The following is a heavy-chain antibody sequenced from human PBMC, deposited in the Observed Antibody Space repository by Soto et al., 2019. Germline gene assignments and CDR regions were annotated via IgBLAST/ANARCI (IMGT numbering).Heavy chain of an antibody. D-gene: IGHD2-15*01. Sequence: GASVKVSCKASGYTFTSYAMHWVRQAPGQRLEWMGWINAGNGNTKYSQKFQGRVTITRDTSASTAYMELSSLRSEDTAVYYCARDHCSGGSCYSGTDHYYYYYYMDVWGKGTTVTVSS. V-gene: IGHV1-3*01. CDR3: ARDHCSGGSCYSGTDHYYYYYYMDV. CDR1: GYTFTSYA. CDR2: INAGNGNT. J-gene: IGHJ6*03.